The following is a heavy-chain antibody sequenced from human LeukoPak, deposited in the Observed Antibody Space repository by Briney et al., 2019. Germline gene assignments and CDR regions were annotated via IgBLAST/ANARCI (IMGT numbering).Heavy chain of an antibody. J-gene: IGHJ4*02. D-gene: IGHD3-3*01. Sequence: PSETLSLTCTVSGGSISSYYWSWIRQPPGKGLEWIGYIYYSGSTNYNPSLKSRVTISVDTSKNQFSLKLSSVTAADTAVYYCARVPIFGVVKQDYWGQGTLVTVSS. CDR2: IYYSGST. V-gene: IGHV4-59*01. CDR1: GGSISSYY. CDR3: ARVPIFGVVKQDY.